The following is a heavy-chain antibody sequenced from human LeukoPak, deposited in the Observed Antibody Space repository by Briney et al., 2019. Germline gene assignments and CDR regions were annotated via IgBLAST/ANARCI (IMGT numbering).Heavy chain of an antibody. CDR2: ISYDGSNK. Sequence: GGSLRLSCAASGFTFSSYAMHWVRQAPGKGLEWVAVISYDGSNKYYADSVKGRFTISRDNSKNTLYLQMNSLRAEDTAVYYCAKGDSSGYYGYDAFDIWGQGTMVTASS. D-gene: IGHD3-22*01. CDR1: GFTFSSYA. V-gene: IGHV3-30-3*01. J-gene: IGHJ3*02. CDR3: AKGDSSGYYGYDAFDI.